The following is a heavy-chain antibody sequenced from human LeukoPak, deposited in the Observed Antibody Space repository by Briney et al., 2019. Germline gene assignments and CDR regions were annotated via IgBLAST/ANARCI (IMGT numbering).Heavy chain of an antibody. Sequence: SETLSLTCAVYGGSFAGFHMTWFRQPPGQGLEWIGYIYYSGSTNYNPSLKSRVTISVDTSKDQFSLKLSSVTAADTAVYYCASHYGSGFGSWGQGTLVTVSS. CDR2: IYYSGST. CDR3: ASHYGSGFGS. CDR1: GGSFAGFH. V-gene: IGHV4-59*01. J-gene: IGHJ4*02. D-gene: IGHD3-10*01.